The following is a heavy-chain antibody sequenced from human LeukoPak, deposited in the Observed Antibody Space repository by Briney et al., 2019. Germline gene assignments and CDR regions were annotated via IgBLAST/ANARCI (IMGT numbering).Heavy chain of an antibody. D-gene: IGHD2-2*02. Sequence: PSETLSLTCSVYGGSFSDYYWSWIRQPPGKGLEWIGEMNHSGSTNYNPSLKSRLTISVDTSKNQFSLKLSSVTAADTAVYYCARGLGYCSSTSCYKWSYYYYYMDVWGKGTTVTISS. CDR2: MNHSGST. J-gene: IGHJ6*03. CDR1: GGSFSDYY. CDR3: ARGLGYCSSTSCYKWSYYYYYMDV. V-gene: IGHV4-34*01.